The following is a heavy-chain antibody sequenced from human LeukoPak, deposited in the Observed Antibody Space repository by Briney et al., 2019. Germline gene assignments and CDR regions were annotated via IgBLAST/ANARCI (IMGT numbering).Heavy chain of an antibody. D-gene: IGHD2-15*01. CDR1: GFTFSSYG. V-gene: IGHV3-30*02. CDR3: AKGCGGSCYPYNWFDP. CDR2: IRYDGSNK. Sequence: GGSLRLSCAASGFTFSSYGIHWVRQAPGKGLEWVAFIRYDGSNKYYADSVKGRFTISRDNSKNTLYLQMNSLRAEDTAVYYCAKGCGGSCYPYNWFDPWGQGTLVTVSS. J-gene: IGHJ5*02.